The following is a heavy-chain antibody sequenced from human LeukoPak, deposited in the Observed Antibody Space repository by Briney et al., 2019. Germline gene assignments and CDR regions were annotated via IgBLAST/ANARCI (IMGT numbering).Heavy chain of an antibody. V-gene: IGHV3-53*01. J-gene: IGHJ3*02. CDR3: ARGKDDAFDI. CDR2: IYSAGST. CDR1: GFLFRRKY. Sequence: PGGSLRLSWAASGFLFRRKYMSWGRQAPGKGLEWVSVIYSAGSTYYADSVKGRFTISRDNSKNTLYLQMNSLRAEDTAMYYCARGKDDAFDIWGQGTMVTVSS.